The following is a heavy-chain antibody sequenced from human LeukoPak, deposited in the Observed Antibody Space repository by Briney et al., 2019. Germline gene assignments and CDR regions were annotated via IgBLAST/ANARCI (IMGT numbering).Heavy chain of an antibody. Sequence: PGGSLRLSCAASGFTFSDYYMSWIRQAPGKGLEWVSYISSSGSTIYYADSVKGRFTISRDNAKNSLYLQMNSLRAEDTAVYYCARIPSYYYGSGMPYHFDYWGQGTLVTVSS. CDR2: ISSSGSTI. CDR3: ARIPSYYYGSGMPYHFDY. V-gene: IGHV3-11*01. J-gene: IGHJ4*02. D-gene: IGHD3-10*01. CDR1: GFTFSDYY.